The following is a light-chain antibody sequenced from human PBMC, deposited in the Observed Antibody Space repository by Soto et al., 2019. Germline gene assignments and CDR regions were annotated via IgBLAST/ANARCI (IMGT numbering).Light chain of an antibody. CDR1: NIESKS. V-gene: IGLV3-21*02. Sequence: SYELTQPPSVSVAPGQTARITCGGNNIESKSVHWYQQRPGQAPVLVVHDDSDRPSGIPERISGSKSGNTASLTVSGLQAEDEADYYCNSYAGTKNLVFGGGTKLTVL. CDR3: NSYAGTKNLV. J-gene: IGLJ2*01. CDR2: DDS.